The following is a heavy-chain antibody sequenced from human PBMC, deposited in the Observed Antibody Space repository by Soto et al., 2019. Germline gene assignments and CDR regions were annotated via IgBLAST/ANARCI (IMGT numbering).Heavy chain of an antibody. CDR3: ARDLVAYCGGDCHDGMDV. V-gene: IGHV3-21*01. CDR1: GFTFSSYS. CDR2: ISSSSSYI. D-gene: IGHD2-21*02. J-gene: IGHJ6*02. Sequence: EVQLVESGGGLVKPGGSLRLSCAASGFTFSSYSMNWVRQAPGKGLEWVSSISSSSSYIYYADSVKGRFTISRDNAKNSLYLQMNSLRAEDTAVYYCARDLVAYCGGDCHDGMDVWGQGTTVTVSS.